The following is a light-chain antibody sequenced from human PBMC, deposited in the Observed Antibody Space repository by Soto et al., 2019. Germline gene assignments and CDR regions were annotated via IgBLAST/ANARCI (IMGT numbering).Light chain of an antibody. V-gene: IGLV3-21*04. J-gene: IGLJ2*01. CDR3: QVWDSSSDHPRVV. CDR1: NIGSKS. CDR2: YDS. Sequence: SYELTQPPSVTVAPGKTAGITCGGNNIGSKSVHWYQQKPGQAPVLVIYYDSDRPSGIPERFSGSNSGNTATLTISRVEAGDEADYYCQVWDSSSDHPRVVFGGGTKLTVL.